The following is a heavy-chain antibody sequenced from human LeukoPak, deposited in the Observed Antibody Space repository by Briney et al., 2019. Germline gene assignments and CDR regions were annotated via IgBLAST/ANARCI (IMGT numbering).Heavy chain of an antibody. CDR3: ARDSALKYCSSTSCFCNWFDP. D-gene: IGHD2-2*01. V-gene: IGHV1-18*04. CDR1: GYTFTSYG. Sequence: ASVKVSCKASGYTFTSYGISWVRQAPGQGLEWMGWISAYNGNTNYAQKLQGRVTMTTDTSTSTAYMELRSLRSDDTAVYYCARDSALKYCSSTSCFCNWFDPWGQGTLVTVSS. J-gene: IGHJ5*02. CDR2: ISAYNGNT.